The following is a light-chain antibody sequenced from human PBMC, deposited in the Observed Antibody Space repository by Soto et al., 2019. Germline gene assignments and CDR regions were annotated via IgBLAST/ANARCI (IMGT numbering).Light chain of an antibody. J-gene: IGLJ2*01. CDR2: GNS. V-gene: IGLV1-40*01. CDR1: SSNIGAGYD. CDR3: QSSDSSLSGSV. Sequence: QSVLTQPPSVSGAPGQRVTISCTGSSSNIGAGYDVHWYQQLPGTAPKLLIYGNSNRPSGVPDRFSGSKSGISASLAITGLQADDEADYYCQSSDSSLSGSVFVGGTKLTVL.